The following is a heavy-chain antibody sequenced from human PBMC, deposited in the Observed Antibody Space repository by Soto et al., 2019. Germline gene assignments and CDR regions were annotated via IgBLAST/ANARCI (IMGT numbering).Heavy chain of an antibody. J-gene: IGHJ5*02. CDR2: IYHSGST. D-gene: IGHD3-10*01. CDR3: ARVPGP. CDR1: GGSISSGGYS. Sequence: QLQLQESGSGLVKPSQTLSLTCAVSGGSISSGGYSWSWIRQPPGKGLEWIGYIYHSGSTYYNPSPXSXIPIAVDRSKNQFSLKLSSVTAADTAVYYCARVPGPWGQGTLVTVSS. V-gene: IGHV4-30-2*01.